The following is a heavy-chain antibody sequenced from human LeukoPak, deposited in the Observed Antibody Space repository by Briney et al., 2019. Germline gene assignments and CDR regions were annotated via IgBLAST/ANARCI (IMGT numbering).Heavy chain of an antibody. CDR2: IHPGDSDT. V-gene: IGHV5-51*01. D-gene: IGHD3-16*02. CDR1: GSRFTTDW. Sequence: GGSLQISCKASGSRFTTDWIGWGRQMPGKGLQWMGIIHPGDSDTTYSPSFQGQVTISADKSISTAYLQWSSVKASDTAMYYCARSFTNAFDMWGQGTMVIVSS. CDR3: ARSFTNAFDM. J-gene: IGHJ3*02.